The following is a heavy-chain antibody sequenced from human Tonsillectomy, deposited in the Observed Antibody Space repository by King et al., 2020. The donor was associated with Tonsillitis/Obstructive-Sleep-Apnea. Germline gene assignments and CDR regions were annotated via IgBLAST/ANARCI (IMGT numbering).Heavy chain of an antibody. CDR3: ARDSMSYYFYSSNYYFFHY. D-gene: IGHD3-22*01. J-gene: IGHJ4*02. V-gene: IGHV1-18*01. CDR2: ISAYNSDT. CDR1: VYTFTSYG. Sequence: QLVQSGAEGKKPGASVKVSCKASVYTFTSYGISWVRQAPGQGLEWMGWISAYNSDTNYAQKLQGRLTMTTDTYTRTAYMELRRLRSDDTAVYYCARDSMSYYFYSSNYYFFHYWGQGTLVTVSS.